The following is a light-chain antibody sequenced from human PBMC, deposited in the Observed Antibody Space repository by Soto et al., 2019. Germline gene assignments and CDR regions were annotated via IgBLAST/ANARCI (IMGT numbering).Light chain of an antibody. CDR1: SSDVGGYNY. Sequence: QSALTQPRSVSGSPGQSVTISCTGTSSDVGGYNYVSWYQQHPGKAPKLMLYDVSRRPSGIPDRFSGSKSGTSATLDISGLQTGDEAVYYCGTRDSKLSGDWVFGGGTQLTVL. J-gene: IGLJ3*02. V-gene: IGLV2-11*01. CDR2: DVS. CDR3: GTRDSKLSGDWV.